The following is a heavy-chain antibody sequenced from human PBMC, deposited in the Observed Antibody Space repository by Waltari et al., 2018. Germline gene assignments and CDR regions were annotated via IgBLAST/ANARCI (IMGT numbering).Heavy chain of an antibody. V-gene: IGHV4-34*01. J-gene: IGHJ4*02. CDR2: INHSGST. Sequence: QVQLQQWGAGLLKPSETLSLTCAVYGGSFSGYYWSWIRQPPGKGLEWIGEINHSGSTNHNPSLKSRVTISVDTSKNQFSLKLSSVTAADTAVYYCARAGSRFVVVPAAYSDWGQGTLVTVSS. CDR3: ARAGSRFVVVPAAYSD. D-gene: IGHD2-2*01. CDR1: GGSFSGYY.